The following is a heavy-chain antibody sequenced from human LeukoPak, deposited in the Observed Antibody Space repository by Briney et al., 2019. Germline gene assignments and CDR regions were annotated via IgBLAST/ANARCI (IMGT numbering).Heavy chain of an antibody. CDR1: GYTSTGYY. J-gene: IGHJ4*02. CDR3: ATGGPYYYDSRGKLGY. V-gene: IGHV1-2*02. CDR2: INPNSGGT. Sequence: GASVKVSCKASGYTSTGYYMHWVRQAPGQGLESMGWINPNSGGTNYAQKFQGRVTMTRDTSISTAYMELSRLRSDDTAVYYCATGGPYYYDSRGKLGYWGQGTLVTVSS. D-gene: IGHD3-22*01.